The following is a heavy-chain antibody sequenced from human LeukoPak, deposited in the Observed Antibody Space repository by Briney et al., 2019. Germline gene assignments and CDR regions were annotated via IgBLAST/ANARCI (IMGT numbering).Heavy chain of an antibody. CDR3: ARSNQGSYGVYYFDY. D-gene: IGHD1-26*01. J-gene: IGHJ4*02. CDR2: ISTHHTTT. CDR1: GYIFRNYA. Sequence: ASVKVSCKASGYIFRNYAVVWVRQAPGQGLEWMGWISTHHTTTAYAQKFQDRVIMTVDTSTNTGYMELRNLRSDDTAVYYCARSNQGSYGVYYFDYWGQGTLVTVSS. V-gene: IGHV1-18*01.